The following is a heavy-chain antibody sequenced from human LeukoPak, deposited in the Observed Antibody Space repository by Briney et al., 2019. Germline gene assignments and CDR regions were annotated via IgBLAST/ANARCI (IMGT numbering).Heavy chain of an antibody. CDR1: GFTFSIAW. CDR3: AKNIVGALRGGAFDI. CDR2: IKSQVDGGAT. J-gene: IGHJ3*02. Sequence: GGSLRLSCAASGFTFSIAWMSWVRQVPGKGLEWVGRIKSQVDGGATHYAAPVKDRFTISRDDSKTTLYLEMNSLRAEDTAVYYCAKNIVGALRGGAFDIWGQGTMVTVSS. V-gene: IGHV3-15*01. D-gene: IGHD1-26*01.